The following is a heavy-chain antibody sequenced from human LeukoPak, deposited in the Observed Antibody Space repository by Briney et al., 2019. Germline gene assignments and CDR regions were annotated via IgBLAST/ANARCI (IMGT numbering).Heavy chain of an antibody. J-gene: IGHJ4*02. D-gene: IGHD3-3*01. CDR2: ISSNGGST. V-gene: IGHV3-64*04. Sequence: PGGSLRLSCSASGFTFSSYAMHWVRQAPGKGLEYVSAISSNGGSTYYADSVKGRFTISRDNSKNTLYLQMNSLRAEDTAVYYCAGEYYDFWSGYSLTTWGQGTLVTVSS. CDR3: AGEYYDFWSGYSLTT. CDR1: GFTFSSYA.